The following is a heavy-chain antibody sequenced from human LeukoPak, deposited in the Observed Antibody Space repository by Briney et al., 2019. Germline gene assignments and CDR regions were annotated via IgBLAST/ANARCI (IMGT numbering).Heavy chain of an antibody. J-gene: IGHJ6*03. V-gene: IGHV4-59*01. CDR2: IYYSGST. Sequence: SETLSLTCTVSGGSISSYYWSWIRQPPGKGLEWIGYIYYSGSTNYNPSLKSRVTISVDTSKNQFSLKLSSVTAADTAMYYCARAPPVGTDYYYMDVWGKGTTVTVSS. CDR1: GGSISSYY. CDR3: ARAPPVGTDYYYMDV. D-gene: IGHD4-23*01.